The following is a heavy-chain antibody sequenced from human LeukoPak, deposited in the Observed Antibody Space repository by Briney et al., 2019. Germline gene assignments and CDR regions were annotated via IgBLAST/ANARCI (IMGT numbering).Heavy chain of an antibody. CDR2: IYYSGST. D-gene: IGHD3-10*01. J-gene: IGHJ6*04. Sequence: SETLSLTCTVSGGSISSYYWSWIRQPPGKGLEWIGYIYYSGSTNYNPSLKSRVTISVDTSKNQFSLKLSSVTAADTAVYYCARDGLLGQDPYYYYYGMDVGGKGTTVTVSS. CDR3: ARDGLLGQDPYYYYYGMDV. V-gene: IGHV4-59*01. CDR1: GGSISSYY.